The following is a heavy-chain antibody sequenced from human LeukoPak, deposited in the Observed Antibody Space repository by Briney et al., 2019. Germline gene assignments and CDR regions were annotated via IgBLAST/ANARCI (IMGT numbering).Heavy chain of an antibody. CDR1: GGSISSTTYY. CDR3: ARHYLGGNYPDYFNH. D-gene: IGHD1-26*01. J-gene: IGHJ4*02. Sequence: PAETLSLTCIVSGGSISSTTYYWGWIRQPPGKRLEWIGSIYYSRNTYYNPSLESRVTISIDTSKNQLSLNLNSVTAAATALYSCARHYLGGNYPDYFNHWGQGTLVTVSS. CDR2: IYYSRNT. V-gene: IGHV4-39*01.